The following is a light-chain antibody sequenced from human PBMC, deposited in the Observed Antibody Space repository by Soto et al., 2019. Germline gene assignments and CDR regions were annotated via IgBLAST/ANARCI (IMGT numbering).Light chain of an antibody. J-gene: IGLJ1*01. Sequence: QPVLTQPPSASSTPGQTVTISCSGSTSNIGTFYVYWYQHLPGTAPKLLIYLGDQRASGVSDRFSGSKSGTSASLAINGLRSDDEADYYCAAWDDNLNAYVFGSWTKVTVL. CDR3: AAWDDNLNAYV. CDR2: LGD. V-gene: IGLV1-47*02. CDR1: TSNIGTFY.